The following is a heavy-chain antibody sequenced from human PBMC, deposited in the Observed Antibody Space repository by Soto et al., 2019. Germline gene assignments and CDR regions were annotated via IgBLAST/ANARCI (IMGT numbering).Heavy chain of an antibody. D-gene: IGHD1-26*01. V-gene: IGHV4-31*03. Sequence: QVQLQESGPGLVKPSQTLSLTCIVSGGSINSHDHYWSWIRQLPGKGLEWIGHIYRSGSTSYNPSLKSRLAISIDTSQYQFSLSLSCVTVADTAVYFCARAKGGELMKGSGIDVWGQGNTVTVS. CDR2: IYRSGST. CDR3: ARAKGGELMKGSGIDV. J-gene: IGHJ6*02. CDR1: GGSINSHDHY.